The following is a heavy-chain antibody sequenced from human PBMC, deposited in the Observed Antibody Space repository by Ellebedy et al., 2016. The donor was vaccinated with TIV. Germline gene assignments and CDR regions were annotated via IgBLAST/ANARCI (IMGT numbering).Heavy chain of an antibody. Sequence: GESLKISCAASGFTFSRYAMNWVRQAPGKGLEWVSYISASSANIHYADSVKGRFTISRDNSKNTLYLQMNSLRAEDTAVYYCARGHVDTTMVLDYWGQGTLVTVSS. CDR1: GFTFSRYA. V-gene: IGHV3-48*01. J-gene: IGHJ4*02. CDR2: ISASSANI. D-gene: IGHD5-18*01. CDR3: ARGHVDTTMVLDY.